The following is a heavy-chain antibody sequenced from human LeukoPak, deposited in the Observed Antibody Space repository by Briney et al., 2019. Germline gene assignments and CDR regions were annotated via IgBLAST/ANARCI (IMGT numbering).Heavy chain of an antibody. V-gene: IGHV4-34*01. CDR2: INHSGST. CDR1: GGSFSGYY. J-gene: IGHJ4*02. CDR3: ARGLSDYDSSGYYYVGSYYLDY. D-gene: IGHD3-22*01. Sequence: SETLSLTCAVYGGSFSGYYWSWIRQPPGKGLEWIGEINHSGSTNYNPSLKSRVTISVDTSKNQSSLKLSSVTAADTAVYYCARGLSDYDSSGYYYVGSYYLDYWGQGTLVTVSS.